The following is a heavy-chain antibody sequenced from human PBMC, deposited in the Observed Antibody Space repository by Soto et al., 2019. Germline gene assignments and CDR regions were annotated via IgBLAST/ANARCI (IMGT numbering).Heavy chain of an antibody. CDR1: GDSISSRSYY. J-gene: IGHJ4*02. V-gene: IGHV4-39*01. Sequence: PSETLPLTCTVTGDSISSRSYYWGWIRQPPGKGLEWIGSIYYSGSTYNNPSLRSRVSMSIDTSKDQFSLKLKSVTAADTALYFCARQRTSVVSKAYFDVWGPGSLITV. CDR2: IYYSGST. D-gene: IGHD6-6*01. CDR3: ARQRTSVVSKAYFDV.